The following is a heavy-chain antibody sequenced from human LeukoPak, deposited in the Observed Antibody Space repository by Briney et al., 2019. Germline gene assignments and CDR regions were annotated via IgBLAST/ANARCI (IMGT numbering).Heavy chain of an antibody. Sequence: QPGGSLRLSCAASGFTFSSYAMSWVRQAPGKGLEWVSAISGSGGSTYYADSVKGRFTISRDNSKNTLYLQMNSLRAEDTAVFYCAKGSSMYYDILTGHRDYWGQGTLVTVSS. CDR3: AKGSSMYYDILTGHRDY. CDR1: GFTFSSYA. V-gene: IGHV3-23*01. D-gene: IGHD3-9*01. J-gene: IGHJ4*02. CDR2: ISGSGGST.